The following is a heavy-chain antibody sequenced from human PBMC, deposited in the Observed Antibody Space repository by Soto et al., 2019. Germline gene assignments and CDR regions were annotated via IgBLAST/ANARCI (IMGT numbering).Heavy chain of an antibody. D-gene: IGHD5-12*01. CDR2: IYYSGST. CDR3: ARDRLRAVYAFDF. V-gene: IGHV4-31*02. J-gene: IGHJ3*01. CDR1: GGSVSSDSYY. Sequence: KPXETLSVTWTVSGGSVSSDSYYWTWIRQRPGKGLEWIGYIYYSGSTYYSPSLKSRLSISLDTSKNQFSLRLSSVTAADTAMYYCARDRLRAVYAFDFWGQGTMVTVSS.